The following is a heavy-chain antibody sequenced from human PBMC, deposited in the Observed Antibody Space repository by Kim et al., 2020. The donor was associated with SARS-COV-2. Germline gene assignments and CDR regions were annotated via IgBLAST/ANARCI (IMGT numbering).Heavy chain of an antibody. CDR1: GFTFSSYW. CDR2: IRSDGSST. Sequence: GGSLRLSCAASGFTFSSYWMHWVRQAPGKGLVWVSHIRSDGSSTNYADSVKGRFTISRDNAKNTLYLQMNSLRAEDTAVYYCARGGSSNWFIGFDLWGRGTLVTVSS. D-gene: IGHD6-13*01. V-gene: IGHV3-74*01. CDR3: ARGGSSNWFIGFDL. J-gene: IGHJ2*01.